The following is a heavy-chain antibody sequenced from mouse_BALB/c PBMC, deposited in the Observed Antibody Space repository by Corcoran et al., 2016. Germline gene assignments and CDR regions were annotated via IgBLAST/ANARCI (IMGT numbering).Heavy chain of an antibody. Sequence: QVTLKESGPGILQPSQTLSLTCSFSGFSLSTSGRGVSWIRQPSGKGLEWLAHIYWDDDKRYNPSLKSRLTISKDTSSNQVFLKITSVDTADTATYYCARRGGYDSFAYWGQGTLVTVSA. D-gene: IGHD2-2*01. CDR1: GFSLSTSGRG. J-gene: IGHJ3*01. V-gene: IGHV8-12*01. CDR3: ARRGGYDSFAY. CDR2: IYWDDDK.